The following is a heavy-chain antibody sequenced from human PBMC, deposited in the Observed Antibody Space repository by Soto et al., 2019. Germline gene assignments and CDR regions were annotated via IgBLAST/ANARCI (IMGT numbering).Heavy chain of an antibody. Sequence: QVQLVQSGAEVKKPGASVKVSCKASGFTFTNYYIHWLRQTPGQGLEWVGIINLGGGAANYAQTFQDRVTMTRDTSTSTVYMELSGLRSEDTATYYCARKHFWNDGNFDYWGQGTLVTVSS. CDR3: ARKHFWNDGNFDY. D-gene: IGHD1-1*01. CDR2: INLGGGAA. J-gene: IGHJ4*02. V-gene: IGHV1-46*03. CDR1: GFTFTNYY.